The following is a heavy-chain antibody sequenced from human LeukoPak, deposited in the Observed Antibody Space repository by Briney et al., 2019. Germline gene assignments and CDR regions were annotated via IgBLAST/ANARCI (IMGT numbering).Heavy chain of an antibody. CDR2: ISGSGGST. CDR3: AKYCSSTSCQDY. J-gene: IGHJ4*02. CDR1: GFTFSSHA. D-gene: IGHD2-2*01. V-gene: IGHV3-23*01. Sequence: GGSLRLSCAASGFTFSSHAMSWVRQAPGKGLEWVSAISGSGGSTYYADSVKGRFTISRDNSKNTLYLQMNSLRAEDTAVYYCAKYCSSTSCQDYWGQGTLVTVSS.